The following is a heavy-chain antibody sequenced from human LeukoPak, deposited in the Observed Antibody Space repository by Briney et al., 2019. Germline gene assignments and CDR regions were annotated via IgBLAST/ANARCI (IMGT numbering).Heavy chain of an antibody. V-gene: IGHV3-23*01. D-gene: IGHD3-10*01. CDR2: IISTGFGT. CDR3: AKDRELGV. CDR1: GFTFSSYA. Sequence: GGSLRLSCAASGFTFSSYAMNWVRQTPGKGLEWVSGIISTGFGTYYADSVKGRFTISRDNSKNTLYLQMNSLRAEDSAVYYCAKDRELGVWGQGTLVTVSS. J-gene: IGHJ4*02.